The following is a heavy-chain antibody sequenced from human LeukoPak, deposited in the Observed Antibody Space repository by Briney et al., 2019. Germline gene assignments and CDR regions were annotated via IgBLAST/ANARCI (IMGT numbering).Heavy chain of an antibody. CDR3: ARPVGFGELTPMDV. J-gene: IGHJ6*02. V-gene: IGHV1-18*01. Sequence: GASLKVSCKASGYTFTSYGISWVRQAPGQGLDWMGWIRAYNGNTNYAQKLQGRVTMTTDTSTSTAYMELRSLRSDDTAVYFCARPVGFGELTPMDVWGQGTTVTVSS. CDR1: GYTFTSYG. D-gene: IGHD3-10*01. CDR2: IRAYNGNT.